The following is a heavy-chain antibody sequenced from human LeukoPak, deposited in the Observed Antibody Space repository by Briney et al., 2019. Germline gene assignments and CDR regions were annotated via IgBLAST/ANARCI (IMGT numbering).Heavy chain of an antibody. D-gene: IGHD1-1*01. CDR3: ARRDSYNWNDVPSGRYAFDI. CDR2: IYTSGST. V-gene: IGHV4-61*02. J-gene: IGHJ3*02. CDR1: GGSISSGSYY. Sequence: SETLSLTCTVSGGSISSGSYYWSWIRQPAGKGLEWIGRIYTSGSTNYNPSLKSRVTISVDTSKNQFSLKLSSVTAADTAVYYCARRDSYNWNDVPSGRYAFDIWGQGTMVTVSS.